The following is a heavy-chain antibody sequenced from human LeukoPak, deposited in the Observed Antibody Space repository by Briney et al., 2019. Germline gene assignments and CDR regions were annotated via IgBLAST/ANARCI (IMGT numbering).Heavy chain of an antibody. CDR2: ISYDGSNK. J-gene: IGHJ5*02. D-gene: IGHD3-22*01. CDR1: GFTFSRYA. Sequence: GGSLRLSCAASGFTFSRYAMHWVRQAPGKGLEWVAVISYDGSNKYYADSVKGRFTISRDNSKNTLYLQMNSLRAEDTAVYYCARDLGQYYDTSDNWFDPWGQGTLVTVSS. V-gene: IGHV3-30*04. CDR3: ARDLGQYYDTSDNWFDP.